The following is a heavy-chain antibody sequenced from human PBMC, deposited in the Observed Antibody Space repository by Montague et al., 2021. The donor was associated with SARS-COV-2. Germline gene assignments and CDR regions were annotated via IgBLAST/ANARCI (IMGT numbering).Heavy chain of an antibody. D-gene: IGHD3-10*01. CDR3: SRLGDGVVPSPILGVGPYYSYDYMDV. CDR2: IHHGGST. J-gene: IGHJ6*03. V-gene: IGHV4-34*01. CDR1: GGSFSTYS. Sequence: SETLSLTCAVHGGSFSTYSWNWIRQPPGKGLEWIGEIHHGGSTNYNPSLKSRVTISADTSKNQFSLKLTSVAAADTAVYYFSRLGDGVVPSPILGVGPYYSYDYMDVWGKGTTVTGSS.